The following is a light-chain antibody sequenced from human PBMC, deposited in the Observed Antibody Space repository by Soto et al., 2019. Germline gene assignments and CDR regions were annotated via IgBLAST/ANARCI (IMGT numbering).Light chain of an antibody. CDR2: WAS. CDR3: QQYYSTPLS. CDR1: QIVLYRSNNKNY. V-gene: IGKV4-1*01. J-gene: IGKJ4*01. Sequence: DSVMTQAPDSLAVSMVERSTINCKSSQIVLYRSNNKNYFAWYQQKSGQPPKLLFYWASTRESGVPDRFSGSGSGTDFTLTISGLQAEDVAVYYCQQYYSTPLSFGGGTKVDIK.